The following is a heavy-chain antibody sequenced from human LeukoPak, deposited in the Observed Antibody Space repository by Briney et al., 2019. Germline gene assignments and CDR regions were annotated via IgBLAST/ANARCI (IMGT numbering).Heavy chain of an antibody. J-gene: IGHJ1*01. Sequence: SETLSLTCTVSGGSISSYYWSWIRQPPGKGLEWIGYIYYSGSTNYNPSLKSRVTMSVDTSKNQFSLKLSSVTAADTAVYYCARSYSSGYYHLAEYFQHWGQGTLVTVSS. CDR3: ARSYSSGYYHLAEYFQH. V-gene: IGHV4-59*08. D-gene: IGHD3-22*01. CDR2: IYYSGST. CDR1: GGSISSYY.